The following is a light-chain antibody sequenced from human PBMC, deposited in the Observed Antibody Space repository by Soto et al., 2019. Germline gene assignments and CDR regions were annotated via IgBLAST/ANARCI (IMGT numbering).Light chain of an antibody. J-gene: IGLJ3*02. CDR3: AAWDVSLNGHWL. Sequence: QSVLTQPPSVSGTPGQTVTISCSGGNSNIGTNSVNWYQQLPGMAPKLLIYNNVQRPSGVPDRISGSKSGTSASLAISGLQSEDEGQYFWAAWDVSLNGHWLFGGGTKLTVL. CDR2: NNV. CDR1: NSNIGTNS. V-gene: IGLV1-44*01.